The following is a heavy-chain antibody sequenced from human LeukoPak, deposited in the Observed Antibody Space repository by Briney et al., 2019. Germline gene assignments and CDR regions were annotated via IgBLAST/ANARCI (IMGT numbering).Heavy chain of an antibody. D-gene: IGHD3-10*01. V-gene: IGHV3-23*01. CDR2: ISGSVGRT. Sequence: GGSLRLSCAASVFTFSSYAMSWVRQAPGKGREWGSVISGSVGRTYYADSVKGRFAISIDNSKNTAYLQMNSLRVEDTAVYYCAKDLGYYGSGSYYNGFDYWGQGTPVTVSS. J-gene: IGHJ4*02. CDR3: AKDLGYYGSGSYYNGFDY. CDR1: VFTFSSYA.